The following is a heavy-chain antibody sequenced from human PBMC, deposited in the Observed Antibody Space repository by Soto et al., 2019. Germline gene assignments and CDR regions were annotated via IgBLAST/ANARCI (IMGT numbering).Heavy chain of an antibody. CDR2: IYHSGST. CDR1: GGSISSGGYS. D-gene: IGHD6-25*01. V-gene: IGHV4-30-2*01. J-gene: IGHJ4*02. CDR3: ASYGLAANAYYFDY. Sequence: SETLSLTCAVSGGSISSGGYSWSWIRQPPGKGLEWIGYIYHSGSTYYNPSLKSRVTISVDRSKNQFSLKLSSVTAADTAVYYCASYGLAANAYYFDYWGQGTLVTVSS.